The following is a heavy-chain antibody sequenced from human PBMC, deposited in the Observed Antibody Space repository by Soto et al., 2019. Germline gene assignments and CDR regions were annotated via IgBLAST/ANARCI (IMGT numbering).Heavy chain of an antibody. CDR3: ARDRNVDNDGIVYPSRNGFDP. CDR2: ISAYNGNT. J-gene: IGHJ5*02. D-gene: IGHD3-22*01. V-gene: IGHV1-18*01. CDR1: GYTFTSYG. Sequence: QVQLVQSGAEVKKPGASVKVSCKASGYTFTSYGISWVRQAPGQGLEWMGWISAYNGNTNYAQKLQGRVTMTTDTPTSTANMERRSLRSDDTAVYYFARDRNVDNDGIVYPSRNGFDPGGQGTLFTVSS.